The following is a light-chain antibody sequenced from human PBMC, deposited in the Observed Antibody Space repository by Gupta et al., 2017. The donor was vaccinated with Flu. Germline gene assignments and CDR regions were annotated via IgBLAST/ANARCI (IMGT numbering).Light chain of an antibody. J-gene: IGLJ3*02. CDR2: DVS. V-gene: IGLV2-23*02. CDR1: TSGIRNYNL. Sequence: TSGIRNYNLVCSHQQHPAKPHNLMLYDVSRRASWVANRFSDSKSGNTASLTISGHAEEDAADYYCCSYAGSDTWVFGGGTKLTVL. CDR3: CSYAGSDTWV.